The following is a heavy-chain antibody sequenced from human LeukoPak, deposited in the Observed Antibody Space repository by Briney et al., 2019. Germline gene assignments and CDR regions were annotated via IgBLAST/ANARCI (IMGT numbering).Heavy chain of an antibody. CDR1: GGSISSYY. J-gene: IGHJ4*02. V-gene: IGHV4-59*08. CDR2: IYYSGST. CDR3: ARKGVLAGYYFDY. D-gene: IGHD3-9*01. Sequence: PSETLSLTCTVSGGSISSYYWSWIRQPPGKGLEWIGYIYYSGSTNYNPSLKSRVTISVDTSKNQFSLKLRFVTAADTAVYYCARKGVLAGYYFDYWGQGTLVTVSS.